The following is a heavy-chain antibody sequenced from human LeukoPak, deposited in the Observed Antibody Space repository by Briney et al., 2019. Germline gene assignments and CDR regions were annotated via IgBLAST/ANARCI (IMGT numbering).Heavy chain of an antibody. V-gene: IGHV3-30*04. Sequence: GGSLRLSCAASGFTFSSYAMHWVRQAPGKGLEWVAVISYDGSNKYYADSVKGRFTISRDNSKNTLYMQMNSLRAEDTAVYYCARDGSGWYHDAFDIWGQGTMVTVAS. CDR1: GFTFSSYA. CDR3: ARDGSGWYHDAFDI. D-gene: IGHD6-19*01. CDR2: ISYDGSNK. J-gene: IGHJ3*02.